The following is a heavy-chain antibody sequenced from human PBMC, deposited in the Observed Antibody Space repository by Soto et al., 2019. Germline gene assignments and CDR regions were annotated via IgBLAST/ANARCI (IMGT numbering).Heavy chain of an antibody. J-gene: IGHJ2*01. D-gene: IGHD2-2*01. CDR2: ISGGGDAT. CDR3: ARKILGSTSRPNYCYFDL. V-gene: IGHV3-23*01. Sequence: EVQLLESGGGLVQPGGSLRLSCAGSGFTFINYAMNWVRQAPGKGLEWVSSISGGGDATFFADSVRGRFTISRDNSKNTVTLQMNSLGVDDTAVYYCARKILGSTSRPNYCYFDLWGRGTLVTVSS. CDR1: GFTFINYA.